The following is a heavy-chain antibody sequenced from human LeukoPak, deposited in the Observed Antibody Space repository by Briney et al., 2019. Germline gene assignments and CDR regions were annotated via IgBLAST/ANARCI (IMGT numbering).Heavy chain of an antibody. CDR2: IIPIFGTA. Sequence: GASVKVSCKASGGTFSSYTISWVRQAPGQGLEWRGGIIPIFGTANHAQKFQGRVTITADESTSTAYMGLSSLRSEDTAVYYCARSPPQNFDILTGYFADWGQGTLVTVSS. CDR3: ARSPPQNFDILTGYFAD. D-gene: IGHD3-9*01. V-gene: IGHV1-69*13. CDR1: GGTFSSYT. J-gene: IGHJ4*02.